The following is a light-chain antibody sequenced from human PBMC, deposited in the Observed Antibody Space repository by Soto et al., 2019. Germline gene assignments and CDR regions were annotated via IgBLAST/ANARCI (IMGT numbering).Light chain of an antibody. Sequence: DIEMTQSPSSLSASVGERVTITCRASQSMSNYLNWYQHKPGKVPKLLIYAASSLQSGVPTRSSGSASGTDFTLTISSLQPEDFATYYCQQTYGTPLTFGGGTKVEIK. CDR3: QQTYGTPLT. CDR1: QSMSNY. V-gene: IGKV1-39*01. J-gene: IGKJ4*01. CDR2: AAS.